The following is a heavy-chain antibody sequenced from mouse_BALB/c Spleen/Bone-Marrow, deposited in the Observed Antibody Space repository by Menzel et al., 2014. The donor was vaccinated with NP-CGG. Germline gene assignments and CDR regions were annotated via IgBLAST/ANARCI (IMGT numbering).Heavy chain of an antibody. Sequence: EVKLVESGGGLVQPGGSLRLSCATSGFTFTDYYMNWVRQPPGKALEWLGFIRNEANGYTTEYSASVKGRFTISRDNSQSILYLQMNTLRAEDSATYYCARDMGGLLFDYWGQGTTLTVSS. D-gene: IGHD2-3*01. CDR1: GFTFTDYY. CDR3: ARDMGGLLFDY. V-gene: IGHV7-3*02. CDR2: IRNEANGYTT. J-gene: IGHJ2*01.